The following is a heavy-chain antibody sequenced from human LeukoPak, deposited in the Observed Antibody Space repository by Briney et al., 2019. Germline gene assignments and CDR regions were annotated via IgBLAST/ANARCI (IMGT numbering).Heavy chain of an antibody. Sequence: SETLSLTCTVSGGSISSYYWSWIRQPPGKGLEWIGYIYYSGSTNYNPSLKSRVTISVDTSKNQFTLKLSSVTAADTAVYYCGGCSSTRGLHSYYGMDVWGQGTTVTVSS. CDR3: GGCSSTRGLHSYYGMDV. J-gene: IGHJ6*02. D-gene: IGHD2-2*01. V-gene: IGHV4-59*08. CDR2: IYYSGST. CDR1: GGSISSYY.